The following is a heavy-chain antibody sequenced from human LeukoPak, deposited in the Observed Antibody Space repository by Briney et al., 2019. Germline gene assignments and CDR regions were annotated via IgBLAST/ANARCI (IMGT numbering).Heavy chain of an antibody. V-gene: IGHV4-38-2*02. CDR2: LYHSGST. J-gene: IGHJ4*02. D-gene: IGHD1-7*01. CDR1: GYSISSGYY. CDR3: AIVYNWNSSGLGAPRD. Sequence: PSETLSLTCTVSGYSISSGYYWGWIRQPPGKGLEWIGSLYHSGSTYYNPSLKSRVTISVDTSKNQFSLKLSSVTAADTAVYYCAIVYNWNSSGLGAPRDWGRGTQVTVSS.